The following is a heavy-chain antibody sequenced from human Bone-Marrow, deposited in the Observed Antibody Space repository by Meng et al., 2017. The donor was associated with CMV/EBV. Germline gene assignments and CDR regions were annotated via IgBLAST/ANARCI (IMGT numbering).Heavy chain of an antibody. CDR1: GASFSDYY. D-gene: IGHD3-22*01. V-gene: IGHV4-34*01. Sequence: SETLSLTCAVYGASFSDYYWSWIRQSPGKGLEWIGEVNHSGITNYNPSLESRVTISVDTSKNQFSLKLSSVTAADTAVYYCARGPRYDSAGYYLNYWGQGTRVTVSS. CDR2: VNHSGIT. CDR3: ARGPRYDSAGYYLNY. J-gene: IGHJ4*02.